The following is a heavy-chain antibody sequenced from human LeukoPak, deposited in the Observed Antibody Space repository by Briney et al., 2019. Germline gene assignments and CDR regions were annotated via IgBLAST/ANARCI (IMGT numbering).Heavy chain of an antibody. CDR1: GGTFSSYA. Sequence: ASVKVSCKASGGTFSSYAISWVRQAPGQRLEWMGRIIPIFGTANYAQKFQGRVTITTDESTSTAYMELSSLRSEDTAVYYCARDRYYDKTLPYLSNWFDPWGQGTLVTVSS. J-gene: IGHJ5*02. D-gene: IGHD3-22*01. V-gene: IGHV1-69*05. CDR2: IIPIFGTA. CDR3: ARDRYYDKTLPYLSNWFDP.